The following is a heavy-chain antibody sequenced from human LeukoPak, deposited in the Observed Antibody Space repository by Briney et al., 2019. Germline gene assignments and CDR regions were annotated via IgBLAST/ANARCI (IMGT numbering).Heavy chain of an antibody. CDR1: VFPFLSDA. CDR2: ISYDGSNK. V-gene: IGHV3-33*05. D-gene: IGHD2/OR15-2a*01. Sequence: GGSLRLSCVAAVFPFLSDALRLVRQAPGKGLEWVAVISYDGSNKGYADSVKGRFTLSRDNSKNTLSLQMNSLRGMATAVYYCVKDFVPSTTTDSWGQGTLVTVSS. J-gene: IGHJ4*02. CDR3: VKDFVPSTTTDS.